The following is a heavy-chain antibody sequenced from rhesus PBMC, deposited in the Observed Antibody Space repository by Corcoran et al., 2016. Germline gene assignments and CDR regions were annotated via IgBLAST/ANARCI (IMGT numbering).Heavy chain of an antibody. D-gene: IGHD2-15*01. J-gene: IGHJ4*01. CDR2: ISYRGSS. CDR1: GSSISSGYG. V-gene: IGHV4-122*02. CDR3: ARAGSSYFDY. Sequence: QVQLQESGPGLVKPSETLSLTCAVSGSSISSGYGWSWIRQPPGKGLEWIGYISYRGSSYYTPFFKGRVTSSIGTSNNQFSLKRSSVTAAGTAVYYWARAGSSYFDYWGQGVLVTVSS.